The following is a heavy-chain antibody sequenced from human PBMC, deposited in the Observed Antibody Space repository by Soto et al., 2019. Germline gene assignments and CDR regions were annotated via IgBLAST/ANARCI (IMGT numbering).Heavy chain of an antibody. CDR3: ALRSMAVVPEY. CDR1: GDSISSYY. J-gene: IGHJ4*02. V-gene: IGHV4-59*01. D-gene: IGHD3-22*01. Sequence: QVQLQESGPGLVKPSETLSLTCAVSGDSISSYYCMWIRQPPGKGLESIGYLYYGRSANYNPSLTTLXTXAXXTSPTQCPLTLSSMTAADTAVYYCALRSMAVVPEYWGQGTLVTVSS. CDR2: LYYGRSA.